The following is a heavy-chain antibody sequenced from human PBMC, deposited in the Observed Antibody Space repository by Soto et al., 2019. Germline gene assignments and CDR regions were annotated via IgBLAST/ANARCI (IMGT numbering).Heavy chain of an antibody. J-gene: IGHJ6*02. CDR3: GRDRGHYDFWSGYFPQPHNYYGVDV. V-gene: IGHV1-2*04. D-gene: IGHD3-3*01. Sequence: ASVKVSCKASGYTFTGYYMHWVRQAPGQGLEWMGWINPNSGGTNYAQKFQGWVTMTRDTSISTAYMELSRLRSDDTAVYYCGRDRGHYDFWSGYFPQPHNYYGVDVWGQGTTVTVSS. CDR1: GYTFTGYY. CDR2: INPNSGGT.